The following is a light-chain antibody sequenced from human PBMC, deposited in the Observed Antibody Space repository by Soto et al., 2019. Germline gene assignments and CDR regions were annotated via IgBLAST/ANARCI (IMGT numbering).Light chain of an antibody. Sequence: VQITQSTSTLSGSVGDMETITCLASQTIISWLAWYQQKPGKAPKLLIYKASTLKSGVPSRFSGSGSGTEFTLTISSLQPDDFATYYCQHYNSYSEAFGQGTKVDIK. CDR3: QHYNSYSEA. CDR2: KAS. J-gene: IGKJ1*01. CDR1: QTIISW. V-gene: IGKV1-5*03.